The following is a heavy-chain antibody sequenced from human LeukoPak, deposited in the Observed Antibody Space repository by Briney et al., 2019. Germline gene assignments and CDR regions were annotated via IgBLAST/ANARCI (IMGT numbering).Heavy chain of an antibody. CDR3: ATLGYCSSTSCYTHYYYYGMDV. CDR2: ISGSDDST. D-gene: IGHD2-2*02. Sequence: GGSLRLSCAVSGLTFNNYAMSWVRQAPGKGLEWVSTISGSDDSTYYADSVKGRFTISRDNSKNTLCLQMNSLRAEDTAVYYCATLGYCSSTSCYTHYYYYGMDVWGQGTTVTVSS. CDR1: GLTFNNYA. J-gene: IGHJ6*02. V-gene: IGHV3-23*01.